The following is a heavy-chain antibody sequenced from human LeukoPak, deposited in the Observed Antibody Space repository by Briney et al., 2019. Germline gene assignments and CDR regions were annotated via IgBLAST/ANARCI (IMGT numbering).Heavy chain of an antibody. J-gene: IGHJ4*02. V-gene: IGHV1-2*02. CDR2: INPKSGGT. CDR3: ARQRGGVLGATNY. D-gene: IGHD1-26*01. CDR1: GYIFTGYY. Sequence: ASVKVSCKASGYIFTGYYLHWVRQAPGQGLEWMGWINPKSGGTKYAKKFQGRVTMTSDKSISTAYMAMSSLRSDDTAVYYCARQRGGVLGATNYWGQGTLVNVS.